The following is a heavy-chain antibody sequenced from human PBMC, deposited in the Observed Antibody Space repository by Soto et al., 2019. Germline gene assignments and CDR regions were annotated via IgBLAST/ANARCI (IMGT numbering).Heavy chain of an antibody. CDR3: AKTRGYPYYFDY. J-gene: IGHJ4*02. Sequence: PGGSLRLSCAASGFTFSSHAMSWVRQAPGKGLEWVSAISGDGATTYYADSVKGRFTISRDNSKNTLYLQMNSLRAEDTAVYYCAKTRGYPYYFDYWGQGTLVTVSS. V-gene: IGHV3-23*01. D-gene: IGHD5-12*01. CDR2: ISGDGATT. CDR1: GFTFSSHA.